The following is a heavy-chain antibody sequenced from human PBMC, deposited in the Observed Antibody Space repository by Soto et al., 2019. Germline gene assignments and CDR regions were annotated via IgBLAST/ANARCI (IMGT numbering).Heavy chain of an antibody. Sequence: GGSLRLSCAASGFTFSSYGMHWVRQAPGEGLEWVAVISYDGSNKYYADSVKGRFTISRENAKNSLYLQMNSLRAGDTAVYYCARGTGLDYWGQGTLVTVSS. CDR1: GFTFSSYG. D-gene: IGHD1-1*01. V-gene: IGHV3-30*03. J-gene: IGHJ4*02. CDR2: ISYDGSNK. CDR3: ARGTGLDY.